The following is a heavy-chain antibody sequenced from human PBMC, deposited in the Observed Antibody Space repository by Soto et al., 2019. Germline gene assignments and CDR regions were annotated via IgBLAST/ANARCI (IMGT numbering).Heavy chain of an antibody. CDR2: IYYSGST. Sequence: SETLSLTCTVSGGSISSGGYYWSWIRQHPGKGLEWIGYIYYSGSTYYNPSLKSRVTISVDTSKNQFSLKLSSVTAADTALYYCARGGGYCTNGVCPSSQWFSRHYYYYMDVWGKGTTVT. V-gene: IGHV4-31*03. CDR3: ARGGGYCTNGVCPSSQWFSRHYYYYMDV. J-gene: IGHJ6*03. CDR1: GGSISSGGYY. D-gene: IGHD2-8*01.